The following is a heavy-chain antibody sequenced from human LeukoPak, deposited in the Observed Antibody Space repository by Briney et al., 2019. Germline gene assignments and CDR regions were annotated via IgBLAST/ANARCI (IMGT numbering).Heavy chain of an antibody. CDR2: ISSSSSYI. V-gene: IGHV3-21*04. CDR1: GFTFSNYN. D-gene: IGHD1-26*01. J-gene: IGHJ4*02. Sequence: PGGSLRLSCAASGFTFSNYNMNWVRQAPGKGLEWVSSISSSSSYIYYADSVKGRFTSSRDNAKKSLYLQMNSLRAEDTAVYYCARISGSYHGHFDYWGQGTLVTVSS. CDR3: ARISGSYHGHFDY.